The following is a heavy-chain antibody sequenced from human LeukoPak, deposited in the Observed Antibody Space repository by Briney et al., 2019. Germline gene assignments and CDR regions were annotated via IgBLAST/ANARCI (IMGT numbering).Heavy chain of an antibody. CDR3: ARSELWSGRGFDY. Sequence: PSQTLSLTCTVSGGSISSGDYYWSWIRQPPGKGLEWIGYIYYSGSTYYNPSLKSRVTISVDTSKNQFSLKLSSVTAADTAVYYCARSELWSGRGFDYWGQGTLVTVSS. V-gene: IGHV4-30-4*01. J-gene: IGHJ4*02. CDR1: GGSISSGDYY. D-gene: IGHD3-10*01. CDR2: IYYSGST.